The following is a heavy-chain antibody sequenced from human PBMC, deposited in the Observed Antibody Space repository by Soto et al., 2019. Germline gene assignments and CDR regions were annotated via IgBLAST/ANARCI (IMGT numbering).Heavy chain of an antibody. CDR2: INSDRSST. D-gene: IGHD3-9*01. CDR1: GFTFSSYW. CDR3: ARDMDDILTGTAGYFDY. V-gene: IGHV3-74*01. Sequence: GGSLRLSCAASGFTFSSYWMHWVRQAPGKGLVWVSRINSDRSSTSYAGSVKGRFTISRDNAKNTLYLQMNSLRDEDTAVYYCARDMDDILTGTAGYFDYWGQGTLVTVSS. J-gene: IGHJ4*02.